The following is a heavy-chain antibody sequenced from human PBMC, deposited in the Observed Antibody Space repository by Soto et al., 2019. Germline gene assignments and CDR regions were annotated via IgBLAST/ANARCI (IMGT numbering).Heavy chain of an antibody. J-gene: IGHJ4*02. V-gene: IGHV1-18*01. CDR1: GYDFTTYG. D-gene: IGHD3-10*01. Sequence: QVHLVQSGAEVKKPGASVKVSCKGSGYDFTTYGITWVRQAPGQGLEWMAWISAHNGNTDYAQKLQGRVTVTRDTSPSTAYMERMSLRSDDTAMYYCARGRYGAYWGQGALVTVSS. CDR2: ISAHNGNT. CDR3: ARGRYGAY.